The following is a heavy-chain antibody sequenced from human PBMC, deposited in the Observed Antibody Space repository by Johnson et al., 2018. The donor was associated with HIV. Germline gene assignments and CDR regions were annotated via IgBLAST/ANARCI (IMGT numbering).Heavy chain of an antibody. J-gene: IGHJ3*01. CDR2: ISGSGFDT. Sequence: QVQLVESGGGVVQPGGSLRLSCAVSNFTFKDFYMSWIRQAPGKGLEWLSYISGSGFDTYYADSVKGRFTISRDNAKNSLFLQMNGLRAEDTAVYYCARAPYNWNLGLFDAFDVWGQGTKVTVSA. D-gene: IGHD1-7*01. V-gene: IGHV3-11*04. CDR1: NFTFKDFY. CDR3: ARAPYNWNLGLFDAFDV.